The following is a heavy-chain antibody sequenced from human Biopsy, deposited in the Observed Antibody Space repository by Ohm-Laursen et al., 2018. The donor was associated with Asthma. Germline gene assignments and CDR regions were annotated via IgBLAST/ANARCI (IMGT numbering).Heavy chain of an antibody. D-gene: IGHD3-22*01. V-gene: IGHV3-9*01. Sequence: SLRLSCSASGFSFDDCAMHWVRQAPGKGLEWVSSISWNSGNIDYAVSVRGRFTISRDNAKNSLYLQMQSLRPEDTAFYYCAKSADYYDSTDYLDFWGRGTLVTVPS. CDR1: GFSFDDCA. CDR3: AKSADYYDSTDYLDF. J-gene: IGHJ4*01. CDR2: ISWNSGNI.